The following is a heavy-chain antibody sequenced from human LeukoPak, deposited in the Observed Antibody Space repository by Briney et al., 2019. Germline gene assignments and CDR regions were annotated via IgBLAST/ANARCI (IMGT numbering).Heavy chain of an antibody. V-gene: IGHV4-59*01. CDR1: AGSISLYNTYY. D-gene: IGHD3-10*01. Sequence: SETLSLTCTVSAGSISLYNTYYWNWIRQSPGKGLEWIGYIYYSGSTSYNPSLKSRVTISVDTFRNQFSLKLTSVTAADTAIYYCAKSDYYGASDCWGQGTLVTVSS. CDR2: IYYSGST. CDR3: AKSDYYGASDC. J-gene: IGHJ4*02.